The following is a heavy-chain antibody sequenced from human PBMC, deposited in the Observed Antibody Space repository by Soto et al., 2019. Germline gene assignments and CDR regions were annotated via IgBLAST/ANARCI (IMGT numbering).Heavy chain of an antibody. Sequence: GGSLRLSCAASGFTFSSYWMSWVRQAPGKGLEWVANIKQDGSEKYYVDSVKGRFTISRDNAKNSLYLQMNSLRAEDKAVYYCARQDSSSYDAFDIWGQGTMVTVSS. D-gene: IGHD6-6*01. V-gene: IGHV3-7*01. CDR3: ARQDSSSYDAFDI. CDR2: IKQDGSEK. J-gene: IGHJ3*02. CDR1: GFTFSSYW.